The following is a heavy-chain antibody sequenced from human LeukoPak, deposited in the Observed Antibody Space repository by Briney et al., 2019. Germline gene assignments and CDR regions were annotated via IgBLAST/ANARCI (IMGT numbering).Heavy chain of an antibody. V-gene: IGHV6-1*01. Sequence: SQTLSLTCAISGDSVSSNSAVWNWIRQSPSRGLEWLGKTYYRSKWYNEYAVSEKSRIIITPDTSKDQFSLQLNSVTPDDTAVYYCAGSGSYRFDYWGQGTLVTVSS. J-gene: IGHJ4*02. CDR3: AGSGSYRFDY. CDR1: GDSVSSNSAV. D-gene: IGHD1-26*01. CDR2: TYYRSKWYN.